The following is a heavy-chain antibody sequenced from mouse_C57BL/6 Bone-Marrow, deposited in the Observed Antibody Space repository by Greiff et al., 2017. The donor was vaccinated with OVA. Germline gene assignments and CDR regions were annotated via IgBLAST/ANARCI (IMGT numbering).Heavy chain of an antibody. J-gene: IGHJ1*03. CDR3: ARQSYYYGSSYGYFDV. V-gene: IGHV4-1*01. D-gene: IGHD1-1*01. CDR2: INPDSSTI. CDR1: GIDFSRYW. Sequence: EVKLMESGGGLVQPGGSLKLSCAASGIDFSRYWMSWVRRAPGKGLEWIGEINPDSSTINYAPSLKDKFIISRDNAKNTLYLQMSKVRSEDTALYYCARQSYYYGSSYGYFDVWGTGTTVTVSS.